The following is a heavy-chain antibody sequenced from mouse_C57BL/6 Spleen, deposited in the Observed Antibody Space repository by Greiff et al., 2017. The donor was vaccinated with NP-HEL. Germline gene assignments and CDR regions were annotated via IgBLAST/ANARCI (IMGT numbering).Heavy chain of an antibody. D-gene: IGHD1-1*01. V-gene: IGHV1-50*01. CDR2: IDPSDSYT. Sequence: QQPGQGLEWIGEIDPSDSYTNYNQKFKGKATLTVDTSSSTAYMQLSSLTSEDSAVYYCARGGLRGGRDYWGQGTTLTVSS. CDR3: ARGGLRGGRDY. J-gene: IGHJ2*01.